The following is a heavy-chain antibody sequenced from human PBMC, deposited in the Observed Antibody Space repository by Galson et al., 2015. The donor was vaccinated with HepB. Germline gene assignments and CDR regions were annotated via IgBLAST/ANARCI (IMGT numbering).Heavy chain of an antibody. Sequence: QSGAEVKKPGESLKISCQGSGYSFTNYWIGWVRQMPGKGLEWMGIIYPGDSDTRYSPSFQGQATISADKSVSTAYLQWTSLKASDTAVYYCARLVTREDAFDIWGQGTMVTVSS. CDR2: IYPGDSDT. CDR3: ARLVTREDAFDI. V-gene: IGHV5-51*03. J-gene: IGHJ3*02. D-gene: IGHD2-21*02. CDR1: GYSFTNYW.